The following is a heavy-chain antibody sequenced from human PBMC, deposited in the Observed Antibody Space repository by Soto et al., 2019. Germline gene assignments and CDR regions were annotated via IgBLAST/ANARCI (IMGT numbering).Heavy chain of an antibody. J-gene: IGHJ6*02. Sequence: GGSLRLSCAASGFTFSSYAMHWVRQAPGKRLEWVAVISYDGSNKYYADSVKGRFTISRDNSKNTLYLQMNSLRAEDTAVYYCARDLYDSSGYRPNYYYYGMDVWGQGTTVTVSS. D-gene: IGHD3-22*01. V-gene: IGHV3-30-3*01. CDR3: ARDLYDSSGYRPNYYYYGMDV. CDR1: GFTFSSYA. CDR2: ISYDGSNK.